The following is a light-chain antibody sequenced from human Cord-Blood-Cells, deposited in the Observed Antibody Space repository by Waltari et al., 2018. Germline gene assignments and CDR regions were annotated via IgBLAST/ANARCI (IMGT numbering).Light chain of an antibody. CDR1: ALSKQY. Sequence: SYELTQPPSVSVSPGQTARITCSGDALSKQYAYWYQQKPGQAPVLVIYKDSERPSGIPERFSGSSSGTTVTLTISGVQAEDEADYYCQSADSSGTYQVVFGGGTKLTVL. J-gene: IGLJ2*01. CDR3: QSADSSGTYQVV. V-gene: IGLV3-25*03. CDR2: KDS.